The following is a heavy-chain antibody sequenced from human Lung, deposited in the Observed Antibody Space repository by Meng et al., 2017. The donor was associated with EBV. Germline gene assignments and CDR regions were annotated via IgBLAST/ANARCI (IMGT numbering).Heavy chain of an antibody. CDR2: INPSTGTT. J-gene: IGHJ4*02. Sequence: QVKRLQSGAEVRKPGASVNVSCKASGYTFTSYYIHWLRQAPGQGLEWMGIINPSTGTTTYAQNLQGRVTMTRDTSTSTVYMELSSLRSEDTAVYYCARDCLAGYTSGWQFDYWGQGTLVTVSS. CDR3: ARDCLAGYTSGWQFDY. CDR1: GYTFTSYY. V-gene: IGHV1-46*04. D-gene: IGHD6-19*01.